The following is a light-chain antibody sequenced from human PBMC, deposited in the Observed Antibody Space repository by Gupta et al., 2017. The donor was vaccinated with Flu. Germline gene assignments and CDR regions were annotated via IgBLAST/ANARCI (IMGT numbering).Light chain of an antibody. CDR2: DAS. Sequence: SSLSASVGDRVTITCQASQDISNCLNWYQQKPGKAPKLLIYDASNLQTGVPSRFSGSGSETDFTFTISGLQAEDVATYYCQQYDTRPPVSFGGGTKVEI. V-gene: IGKV1-33*01. J-gene: IGKJ4*01. CDR3: QQYDTRPPVS. CDR1: QDISNC.